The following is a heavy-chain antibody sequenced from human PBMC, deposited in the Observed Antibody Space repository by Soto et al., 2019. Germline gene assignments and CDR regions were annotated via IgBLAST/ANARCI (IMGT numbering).Heavy chain of an antibody. Sequence: NPSETLSLTCTVSGGSISPFYWNWIRQSAGKGLEWIGRVYPTGSTNYNHSLKSRVSMSVDTSKNQFSLKLGSVTAADTAVYYCARASYDSIGYTFDYWGQGILVTVSS. D-gene: IGHD3-22*01. CDR1: GGSISPFY. J-gene: IGHJ4*02. CDR3: ARASYDSIGYTFDY. V-gene: IGHV4-4*07. CDR2: VYPTGST.